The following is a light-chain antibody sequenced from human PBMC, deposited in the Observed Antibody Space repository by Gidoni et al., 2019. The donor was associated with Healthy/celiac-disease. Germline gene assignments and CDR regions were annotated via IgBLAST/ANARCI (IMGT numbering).Light chain of an antibody. Sequence: QSVLTQPPSVSGAPGQRVTISCTGSSSNIGAGSDVPWYQQLPGTAPNLLIYGNSNRPSGVPVRFSGSTSGSSASLAITGLQAADEADYYCQSSDSSLSGVVFGGGTTLTVL. CDR2: GNS. J-gene: IGLJ2*01. V-gene: IGLV1-40*01. CDR3: QSSDSSLSGVV. CDR1: SSNIGAGSD.